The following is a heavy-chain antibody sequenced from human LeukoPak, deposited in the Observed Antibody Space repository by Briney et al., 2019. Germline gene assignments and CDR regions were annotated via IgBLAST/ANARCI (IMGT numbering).Heavy chain of an antibody. CDR2: ISYDGSNK. J-gene: IGHJ5*02. D-gene: IGHD3-9*01. CDR1: GFTFSSYA. CDR3: ARSRYYDILTGYL. V-gene: IGHV3-30*04. Sequence: PGGSLRLSCAASGFTFSSYAMHWVRQAPGKGLEWVAVISYDGSNKYYADSVKGRFTISGDNSKNTLYLQMNSLRAEDTAVYYCARSRYYDILTGYLWGQGTLVTVSS.